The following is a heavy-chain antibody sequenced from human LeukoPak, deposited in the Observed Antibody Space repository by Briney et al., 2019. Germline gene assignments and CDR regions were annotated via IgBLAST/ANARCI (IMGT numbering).Heavy chain of an antibody. CDR1: GFTFSSYW. J-gene: IGHJ4*02. D-gene: IGHD2-15*01. V-gene: IGHV3-7*01. CDR3: ARERGYCSGGSCYFNDY. Sequence: PGGSLRLSCAASGFTFSSYWMSWVRQAPGKGLEWVANIKQDGSEKCYVDSVKGRFTISRDNAKNSLYLQMNSLRAEDTAVYYCARERGYCSGGSCYFNDYWGQGTLVTVSS. CDR2: IKQDGSEK.